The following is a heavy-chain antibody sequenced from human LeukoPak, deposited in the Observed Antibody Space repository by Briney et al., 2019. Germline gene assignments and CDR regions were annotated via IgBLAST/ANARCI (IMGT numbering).Heavy chain of an antibody. CDR2: ISYDGSNK. CDR1: GFTFSRYA. J-gene: IGHJ4*02. D-gene: IGHD3-22*01. Sequence: GGSLRLSCAASGFTFSRYAMHWVRQAPGKGLEWVAVISYDGSNKYYADSVKGRFTISRDNSKNTLYVQMNSLRAEDTAVYYCARSQTYYYDSSASHWGQGTLVTVPS. CDR3: ARSQTYYYDSSASH. V-gene: IGHV3-30-3*01.